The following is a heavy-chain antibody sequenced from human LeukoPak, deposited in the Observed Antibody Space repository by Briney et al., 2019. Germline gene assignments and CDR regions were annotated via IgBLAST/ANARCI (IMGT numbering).Heavy chain of an antibody. J-gene: IGHJ3*02. CDR2: IYSGGST. V-gene: IGHV3-66*04. Sequence: GGSLRLSCAASGFTVSSNYMSWVRQAPGKGLEWVLVIYSGGSTYYADSVKGRFTISRDNSKNTLYLQMNSLRAEDTAVYYCARHGAHYDFWSGRAFDIWGQGTMVTVSS. CDR1: GFTVSSNY. D-gene: IGHD3-3*01. CDR3: ARHGAHYDFWSGRAFDI.